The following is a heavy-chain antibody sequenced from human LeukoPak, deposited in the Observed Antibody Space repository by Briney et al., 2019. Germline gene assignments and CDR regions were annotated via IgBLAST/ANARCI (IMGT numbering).Heavy chain of an antibody. D-gene: IGHD2-15*01. Sequence: PGGSLRLSCAASGFTFSSYGMHWVRQAPGKGLEWVAFIRYDGSNKYYADSVKGRFTISRDNSKNALYLQMNSLRAEDTAVYYCAKGGPKRYCSGGSCYSGFDYWGQGTLVTVSS. CDR3: AKGGPKRYCSGGSCYSGFDY. CDR2: IRYDGSNK. V-gene: IGHV3-30*02. J-gene: IGHJ4*02. CDR1: GFTFSSYG.